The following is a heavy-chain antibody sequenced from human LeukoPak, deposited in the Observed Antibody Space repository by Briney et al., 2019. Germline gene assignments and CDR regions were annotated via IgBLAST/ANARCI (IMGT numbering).Heavy chain of an antibody. CDR1: GFTFSSYG. CDR3: TTAQTWIQLWVDAFDI. J-gene: IGHJ3*02. Sequence: YPGGSLRLSCAASGFTFSSYGMHWVRQAPGKGLEWVGRIKSKTDGCTTDYAAPVKGRFTISRDDSKNPLYLQMNSLKTEDTAVYYCTTAQTWIQLWVDAFDIWGQGTMVTVSS. CDR2: IKSKTDGCTT. D-gene: IGHD5-18*01. V-gene: IGHV3-15*01.